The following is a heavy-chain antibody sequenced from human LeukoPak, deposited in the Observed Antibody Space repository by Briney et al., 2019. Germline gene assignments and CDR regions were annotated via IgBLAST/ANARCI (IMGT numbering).Heavy chain of an antibody. J-gene: IGHJ4*02. V-gene: IGHV3-74*01. CDR3: ARVLSVSYCDS. CDR2: INPDGSST. Sequence: PGGSLRLSCAASGFIFSSYWIHWVRQAPGKGLVWVSRINPDGSSTTYADSVRGRFTISRDNAKNRLYLQMNSLRGEDTAVYYCARVLSVSYCDSWGQGTLVTVSS. CDR1: GFIFSSYW. D-gene: IGHD2/OR15-2a*01.